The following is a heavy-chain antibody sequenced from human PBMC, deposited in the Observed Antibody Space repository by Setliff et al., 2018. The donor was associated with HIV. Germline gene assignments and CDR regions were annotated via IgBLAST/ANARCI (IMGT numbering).Heavy chain of an antibody. Sequence: PSETLSLTCAVYGGSFGGYYWSWTRQPPGKGLEWIGEVTHSGRTNYNPSLESRVTTSVDTSKKQFSLRLTSVTAADTAVYYCARGVRDNSGWSSYYFDYWGQGTLVTVSS. J-gene: IGHJ4*02. CDR2: VTHSGRT. CDR1: GGSFGGYY. V-gene: IGHV4-34*01. CDR3: ARGVRDNSGWSSYYFDY. D-gene: IGHD6-19*01.